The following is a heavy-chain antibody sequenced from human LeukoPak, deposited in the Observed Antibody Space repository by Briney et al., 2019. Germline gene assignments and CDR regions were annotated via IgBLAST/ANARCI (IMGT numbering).Heavy chain of an antibody. D-gene: IGHD4-11*01. Sequence: GGSLRLSCAASGFTFSSYSMNWVRQAPGKGLEWISYINQNSGTIYYADSVKGRFTISRDNAKNSLYLQMNSLRAEDTAVYYCARDYSNSNYYYYGMDVWGQGTTVTVSS. CDR3: ARDYSNSNYYYYGMDV. J-gene: IGHJ6*02. CDR1: GFTFSSYS. CDR2: INQNSGTI. V-gene: IGHV3-48*04.